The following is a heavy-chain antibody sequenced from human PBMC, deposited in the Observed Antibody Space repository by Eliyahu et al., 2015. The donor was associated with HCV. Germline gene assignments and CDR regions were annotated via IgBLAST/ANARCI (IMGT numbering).Heavy chain of an antibody. Sequence: QVQLVQSGAEVKKPGSSVKVSCKASGXTFSSYAISWVRQAPGQGLEXMGGIIPIFGTANYAQKFQGRVTITADESTSTAYMELSSLRSEDTAVYYCARDRYSSGWYSDYWGQGTLVTVSS. D-gene: IGHD6-19*01. J-gene: IGHJ4*02. V-gene: IGHV1-69*01. CDR2: IIPIFGTA. CDR3: ARDRYSSGWYSDY. CDR1: GXTFSSYA.